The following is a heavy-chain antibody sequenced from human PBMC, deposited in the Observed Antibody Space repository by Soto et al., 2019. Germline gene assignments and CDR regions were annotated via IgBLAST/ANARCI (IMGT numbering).Heavy chain of an antibody. Sequence: QVQLVQSGAEVKKPGSSVKVSCKASGGTFRSYSISWVRQAPGQGLEWMGGIIPIFDITNYAQKFQRRVPITADESTSTAYMDLSSLGSDDTAVYYCSRPDEGGYSSNHHYYYALDVWGQGTTVTV. CDR3: SRPDEGGYSSNHHYYYALDV. CDR2: IIPIFDIT. J-gene: IGHJ6*02. CDR1: GGTFRSYS. D-gene: IGHD3-22*01. V-gene: IGHV1-69*01.